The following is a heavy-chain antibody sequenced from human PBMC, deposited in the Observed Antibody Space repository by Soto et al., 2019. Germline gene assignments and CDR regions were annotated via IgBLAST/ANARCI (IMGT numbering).Heavy chain of an antibody. CDR3: ATKGGYSYGPDYYYYGMDV. CDR2: ISAYNGNT. J-gene: IGHJ6*02. V-gene: IGHV1-18*01. CDR1: GYTFTSYG. Sequence: ASVKVSCKASGYTFTSYGISWVRQAPGQGLEWMGWISAYNGNTNYAQKLQGRVTMTTDTSTSTAYMELRSLRSDDTAVYYCATKGGYSYGPDYYYYGMDVWGQGTTVTVSS. D-gene: IGHD5-18*01.